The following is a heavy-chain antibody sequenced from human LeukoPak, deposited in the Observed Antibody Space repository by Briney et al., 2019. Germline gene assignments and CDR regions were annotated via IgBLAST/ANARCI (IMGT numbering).Heavy chain of an antibody. CDR3: AKDRPDYYDSSGYDSDFDY. V-gene: IGHV3-30*18. D-gene: IGHD3-22*01. J-gene: IGHJ4*02. CDR2: ISYDGSNK. CDR1: GFTFSSYG. Sequence: PRGSLRLSCAASGFTFSSYGMHWVRQAPGKGLEWVAVISYDGSNKYYADSVKGRFTISRDNSKNTLYLQMNSLRAEDTAVYYCAKDRPDYYDSSGYDSDFDYWGQGTLVTVSS.